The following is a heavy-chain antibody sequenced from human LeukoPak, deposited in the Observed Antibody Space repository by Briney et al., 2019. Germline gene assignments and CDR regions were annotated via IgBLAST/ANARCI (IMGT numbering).Heavy chain of an antibody. CDR3: ARYSGSRPYYLDY. V-gene: IGHV5-51*01. Sequence: PGESLKISCKGSGYSFTSYLIGWVRQMPGKGLEWMGIIYPGDSDNRYSPSFQHQVTITADKSTSTAYQQWSSLKASDTAMYYCARYSGSRPYYLDYWGQGTLVTVSS. CDR2: IYPGDSDN. J-gene: IGHJ4*02. D-gene: IGHD1-26*01. CDR1: GYSFTSYL.